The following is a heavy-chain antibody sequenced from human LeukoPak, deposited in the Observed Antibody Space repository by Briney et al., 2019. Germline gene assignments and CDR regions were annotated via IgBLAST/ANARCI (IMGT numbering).Heavy chain of an antibody. CDR1: GGTFSSYA. V-gene: IGHV1-69*04. Sequence: SVKVSCKVSGGTFSSYAISWVRQAPGQGLEWMGRIIPILGIANYAQKFQGRVTITADKSTSTAYMELSSLRSEDTAVYYCASYYYDSSGYYYAFDYWGQGTLVTVSS. J-gene: IGHJ4*02. CDR3: ASYYYDSSGYYYAFDY. CDR2: IIPILGIA. D-gene: IGHD3-22*01.